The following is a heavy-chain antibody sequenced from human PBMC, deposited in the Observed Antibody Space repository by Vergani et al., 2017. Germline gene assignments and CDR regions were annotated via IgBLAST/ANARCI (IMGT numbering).Heavy chain of an antibody. CDR3: ARHRGSGGFFPSSYFYGMDV. V-gene: IGHV4-4*02. D-gene: IGHD3-10*01. J-gene: IGHJ6*02. CDR1: GGSISSDNW. Sequence: QVQLQQWGPGLVTPSGTLCLTCAVYGGSISSDNWWNWVRQAPGKGLQWIGEIHRSRSTNYNPSLRRRVTISLDKSKNQFSLSLTSVTAADTAIYYCARHRGSGGFFPSSYFYGMDVWGHGTTVTVSS. CDR2: IHRSRST.